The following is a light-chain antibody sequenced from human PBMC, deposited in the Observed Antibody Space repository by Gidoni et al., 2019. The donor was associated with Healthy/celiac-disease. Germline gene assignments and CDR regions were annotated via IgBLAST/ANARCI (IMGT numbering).Light chain of an antibody. Sequence: EIVLTQSPGTLSLSPGERATLYCRASQSVSSSYVAWYQQKPGQAPRLLIYGASSRATGIPDRFSGSGSGTDFTLNISRLEPEDFAVYYCQHRDTFGQGTKLEIK. J-gene: IGKJ2*01. CDR1: QSVSSSY. V-gene: IGKV3-20*01. CDR3: QHRDT. CDR2: GAS.